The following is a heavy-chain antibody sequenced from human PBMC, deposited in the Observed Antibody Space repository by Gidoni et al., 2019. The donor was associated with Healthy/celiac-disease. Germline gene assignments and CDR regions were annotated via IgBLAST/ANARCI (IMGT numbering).Heavy chain of an antibody. CDR3: ARRGGIAARPYNWFDP. CDR1: GFTFRSYS. J-gene: IGHJ5*02. CDR2: ISCSSSTI. Sequence: EVQLVESGGGLVQPGGALRLSCAASGFTFRSYSMNWVRQAPGKGLEWVSYISCSSSTIYYADSVKGRFTISRDNAKNSLYLQMNSLRAEDTAVYYCARRGGIAARPYNWFDPWGQGTLVTVSS. V-gene: IGHV3-48*01. D-gene: IGHD6-6*01.